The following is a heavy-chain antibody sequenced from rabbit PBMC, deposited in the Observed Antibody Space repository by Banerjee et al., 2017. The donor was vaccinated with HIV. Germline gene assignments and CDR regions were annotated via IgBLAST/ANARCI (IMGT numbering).Heavy chain of an antibody. V-gene: IGHV1S40*01. CDR3: TRGPRYPDYLAARYFNL. J-gene: IGHJ4*01. D-gene: IGHD7-1*01. CDR2: SAST. Sequence: SASTYYASWAKGRFTISKTSSTTVTLQMTSLTGADTATYFCTRGPRYPDYLAARYFNLWGPGTLVTVS.